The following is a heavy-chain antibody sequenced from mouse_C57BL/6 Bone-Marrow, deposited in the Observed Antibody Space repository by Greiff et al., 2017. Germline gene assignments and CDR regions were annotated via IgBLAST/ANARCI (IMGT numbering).Heavy chain of an antibody. CDR2: IDPETGGT. CDR1: GYTFTDYE. D-gene: IGHD2-3*01. J-gene: IGHJ1*03. Sequence: VQLQQSGAELVRPGASVTLSCKASGYTFTDYEMHWVKQTPVHGLEWIGAIDPETGGTAYNQKFKGKAILTADKSSSTAYMELRSLTSEDSAVYYCTDYYDGYSYWYFDVWGTGTTVTVSS. CDR3: TDYYDGYSYWYFDV. V-gene: IGHV1-15*01.